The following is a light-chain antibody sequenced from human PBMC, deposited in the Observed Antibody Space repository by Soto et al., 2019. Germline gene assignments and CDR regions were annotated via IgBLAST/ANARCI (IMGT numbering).Light chain of an antibody. CDR2: DAS. Sequence: DIKMTQSPSTLSAYVGDRVTITCRASQSISNRLAWYHQKPAKTPNLLIYDASNLGSGVPSRFSGSGSGTEFTLTIISLQPDDFATYYCQQYDTYSTFGQGTKVDIK. V-gene: IGKV1-5*01. CDR1: QSISNR. J-gene: IGKJ1*01. CDR3: QQYDTYST.